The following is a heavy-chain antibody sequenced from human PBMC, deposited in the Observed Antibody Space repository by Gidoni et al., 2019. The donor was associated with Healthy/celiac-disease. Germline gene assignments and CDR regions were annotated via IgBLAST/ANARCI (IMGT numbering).Heavy chain of an antibody. Sequence: EVQLLESGGGLVQPGGSLRLSCAASGFTFSSYAMSWVRQAPGKGLEWVSGISGSGGSTYYADSVKGRFTISRDNSKNTLYLQMNSLRAEDTAVYYCAKASGWSNDAFDIWGQGTMVTVSS. CDR2: ISGSGGST. CDR3: AKASGWSNDAFDI. CDR1: GFTFSSYA. D-gene: IGHD6-19*01. J-gene: IGHJ3*02. V-gene: IGHV3-23*01.